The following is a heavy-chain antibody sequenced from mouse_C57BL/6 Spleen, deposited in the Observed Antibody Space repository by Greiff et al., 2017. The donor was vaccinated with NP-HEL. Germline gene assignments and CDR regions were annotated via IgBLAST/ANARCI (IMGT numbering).Heavy chain of an antibody. CDR2: IDPSDSYT. Sequence: QVQLQQPGAELVMPGASVKLSCKASGYTFTSYWMHWVKQRPGQGLEWIGEIDPSDSYTNYNQKFKGKSTLTVDKSSSTAYMQLSSLTSEDSAVYYCAREGDGLHWYFDVWGTGTTVTVSS. CDR1: GYTFTSYW. V-gene: IGHV1-69*01. J-gene: IGHJ1*03. CDR3: AREGDGLHWYFDV. D-gene: IGHD3-3*01.